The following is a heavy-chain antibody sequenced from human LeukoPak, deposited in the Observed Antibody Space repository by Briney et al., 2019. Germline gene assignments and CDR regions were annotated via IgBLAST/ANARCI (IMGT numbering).Heavy chain of an antibody. CDR1: GYSISSGYY. V-gene: IGHV4-38-2*02. Sequence: PSETLSLTCTVSGYSISSGYYWGWIRQPPGKGLEWIGSIYHSGSTYYNPSLKSRVTTSVDTSKNQFSLKLSSVTAADTAVYYCARPFYGGNQEVFDYWGQGTLVTVSS. D-gene: IGHD4-23*01. CDR2: IYHSGST. J-gene: IGHJ4*02. CDR3: ARPFYGGNQEVFDY.